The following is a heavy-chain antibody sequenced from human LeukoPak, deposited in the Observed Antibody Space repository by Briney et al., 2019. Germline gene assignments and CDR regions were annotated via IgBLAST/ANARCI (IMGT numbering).Heavy chain of an antibody. D-gene: IGHD3-16*01. Sequence: GGSLRLSCAASGFTFTDYYMTWIRQAPGKGLEWLSYISSSGATIYYADFVKGRFTISRDNARNSLYLQMNTLRAEDTAVYYCARDHYDYVWGSPFTVNWFDPWGQGTLVTVSS. V-gene: IGHV3-11*01. CDR3: ARDHYDYVWGSPFTVNWFDP. CDR2: ISSSGATI. CDR1: GFTFTDYY. J-gene: IGHJ5*02.